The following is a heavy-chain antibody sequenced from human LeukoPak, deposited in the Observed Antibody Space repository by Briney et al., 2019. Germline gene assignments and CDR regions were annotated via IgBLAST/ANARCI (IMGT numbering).Heavy chain of an antibody. CDR1: GGSISSGGYS. V-gene: IGHV4-30-2*01. Sequence: SETLSLTCAVSGGSISSGGYSWSWIRQPPGKGLEWIGYIYHSGSTYYNPSLKSRVTISVDRSKNQFSLKLSSVTAADTAVYYCARELSIAAQYYFDYWGQGTLVTVSS. CDR2: IYHSGST. D-gene: IGHD6-6*01. J-gene: IGHJ4*02. CDR3: ARELSIAAQYYFDY.